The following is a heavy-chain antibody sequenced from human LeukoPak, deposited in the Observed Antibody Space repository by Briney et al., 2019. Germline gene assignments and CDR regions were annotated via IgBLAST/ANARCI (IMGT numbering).Heavy chain of an antibody. CDR3: ARSREGYYDSSGYSYNWFDP. J-gene: IGHJ5*02. CDR2: INHSGST. Sequence: SETLSLTCAVYGGSFSGYYWSWIRQPPGKGLEWIGEINHSGSTNYNPSLKSRVTISVDTSKNQFSLKLSSVTAADTAVYYCARSREGYYDSSGYSYNWFDPWGQGTLVTVSS. V-gene: IGHV4-34*01. CDR1: GGSFSGYY. D-gene: IGHD3-22*01.